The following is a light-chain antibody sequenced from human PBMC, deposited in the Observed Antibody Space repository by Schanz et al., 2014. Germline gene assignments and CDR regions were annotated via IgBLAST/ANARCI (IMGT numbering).Light chain of an antibody. CDR1: ASNIGAGYD. J-gene: IGLJ3*02. Sequence: QSVLTQPPSVSGAPGQGVTISCTGSASNIGAGYDVHWYQQVPGTAPKPLIFDNTNRPSGVPDRFSGSKSGTSASLAITGLQAEDEADYYCQSYDSSLSGSEVFGGGTKLTVL. V-gene: IGLV1-40*01. CDR2: DNT. CDR3: QSYDSSLSGSEV.